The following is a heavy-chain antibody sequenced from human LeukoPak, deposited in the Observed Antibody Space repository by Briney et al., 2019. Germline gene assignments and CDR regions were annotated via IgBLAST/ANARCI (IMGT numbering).Heavy chain of an antibody. D-gene: IGHD3-10*01. CDR2: ISGSGGRT. CDR3: AKSVWLWFGELER. V-gene: IGHV3-23*01. Sequence: PGGSVRLSCAASGFTLRSHSMSWVRQAPAKGLEWVSAISGSGGRTYYADAVKGRFSISRDNSKNTLYVQMNSRRAEDAAVYYCAKSVWLWFGELERWGQGTLVTVSS. J-gene: IGHJ4*02. CDR1: GFTLRSHS.